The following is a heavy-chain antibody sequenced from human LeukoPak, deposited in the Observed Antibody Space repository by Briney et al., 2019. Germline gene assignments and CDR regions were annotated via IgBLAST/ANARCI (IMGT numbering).Heavy chain of an antibody. D-gene: IGHD3-22*01. CDR3: ARAEVVATCRFCRWYFDL. CDR2: IYHSGST. V-gene: IGHV4-30-2*01. J-gene: IGHJ2*01. Sequence: PSETLSLTCTVSGGSISSGGYSWSWIRQPPGKGLEWIGYIYHSGSTYYNPSLKSRVTISVDRSKNQFSLKLSSVTAADTAVYYCARAEVVATCRFCRWYFDLWGRGTLVTVSS. CDR1: GGSISSGGYS.